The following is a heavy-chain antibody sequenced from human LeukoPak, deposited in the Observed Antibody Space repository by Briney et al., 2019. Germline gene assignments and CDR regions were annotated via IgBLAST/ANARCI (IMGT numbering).Heavy chain of an antibody. Sequence: SETLSLTCTVSGGSISSGDYYWSWIRQPPGKGLEWIGYIYYSGSTNYNPSLKSRVTISVDTSKNQFSLKLSSVTAADTAVYYCARGPEGLWFGEGGVGGASWFDPWGQGTLVTVSS. CDR3: ARGPEGLWFGEGGVGGASWFDP. CDR1: GGSISSGDYY. D-gene: IGHD3-10*01. CDR2: IYYSGST. J-gene: IGHJ5*02. V-gene: IGHV4-61*08.